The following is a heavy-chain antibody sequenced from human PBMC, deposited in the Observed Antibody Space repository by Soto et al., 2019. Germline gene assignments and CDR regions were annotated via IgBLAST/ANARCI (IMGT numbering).Heavy chain of an antibody. CDR2: IWYDGSNK. D-gene: IGHD4-17*01. CDR1: GFTFSSYG. CDR3: ARVPHYGGYAFDI. J-gene: IGHJ3*02. V-gene: IGHV3-33*01. Sequence: GESLKISCAASGFTFSSYGMHWVRQAPGKGLEWVAVIWYDGSNKYYADSVKGRFTISRDNSKNTLYLQMNSLRAEDTAVYYCARVPHYGGYAFDIWGQGTMVTVSS.